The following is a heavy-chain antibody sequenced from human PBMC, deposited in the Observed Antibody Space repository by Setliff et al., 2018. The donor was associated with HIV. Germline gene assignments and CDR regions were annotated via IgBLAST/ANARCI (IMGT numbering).Heavy chain of an antibody. CDR2: IYYSGST. J-gene: IGHJ6*03. CDR3: ARGATLLPGYSDRWEYFYMDV. V-gene: IGHV4-59*12. Sequence: SETLSLTCTASGGSISTYYWSWIRQPPGKGLEWIGYIYYSGSTNYNPSLKSRVTISVDTSKNQFSLKLSSVTAADTAVYYCARGATLLPGYSDRWEYFYMDVWGKGTTGTVS. CDR1: GGSISTYY. D-gene: IGHD5-12*01.